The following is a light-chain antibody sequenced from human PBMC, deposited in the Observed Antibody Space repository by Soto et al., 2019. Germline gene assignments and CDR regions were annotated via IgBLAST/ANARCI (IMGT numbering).Light chain of an antibody. CDR1: QSISNH. CDR2: AAS. CDR3: QQSYSSVT. Sequence: DIQMTQSPSSLSASVEDRVIITCRASQSISNHLNWYQQKPGKAPKLLIYAASSLQSGVPSRFSGSGSGTDFTLTISSLQPEDFATYYCQQSYSSVTFGGGTKVDIK. J-gene: IGKJ4*01. V-gene: IGKV1-39*01.